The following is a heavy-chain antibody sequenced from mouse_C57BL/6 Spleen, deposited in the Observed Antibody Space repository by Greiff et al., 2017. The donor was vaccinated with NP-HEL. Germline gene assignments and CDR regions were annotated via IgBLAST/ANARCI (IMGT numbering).Heavy chain of an antibody. V-gene: IGHV1-53*01. Sequence: QVQLQQPGTELVKPGASVKLSCKASGYTFTSYWMHWVKQRPGQGLEWIGNINPSNGGTNYNEKFKSKATLTVDKSSSTAYMQLSSLTSEDSAVYYCAREEELLPLYYAMDYWGQGTSVTVSS. CDR3: AREEELLPLYYAMDY. J-gene: IGHJ4*01. CDR2: INPSNGGT. CDR1: GYTFTSYW. D-gene: IGHD1-1*01.